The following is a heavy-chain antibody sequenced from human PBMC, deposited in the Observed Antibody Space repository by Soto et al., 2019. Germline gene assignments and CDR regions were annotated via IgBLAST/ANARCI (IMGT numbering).Heavy chain of an antibody. Sequence: GSLRLSCAASGFTFSLYSMIWVRQAPGKGLEWVASITSSSSYIYYEDSLKGRFTISRDNAKNSLFLQLDSLRAEDTAVYFCVRARSTDSRPDYWGQGTLVTVSS. CDR2: ITSSSSYI. CDR1: GFTFSLYS. CDR3: VRARSTDSRPDY. J-gene: IGHJ4*02. D-gene: IGHD3-22*01. V-gene: IGHV3-21*01.